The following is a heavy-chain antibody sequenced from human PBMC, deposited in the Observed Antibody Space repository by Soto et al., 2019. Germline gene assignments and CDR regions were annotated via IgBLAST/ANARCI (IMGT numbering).Heavy chain of an antibody. Sequence: EVQLVESGGGLVQPGGSLRLSCAASGFTFSSYSMNWVRQAPGKGLEWVSYISSSSSTIYYADSVKGRFTISRDNAKNSLYLQMTSLRDEDTAVYYCARDWFRGVESPNWGQGTLVTVSS. J-gene: IGHJ4*02. V-gene: IGHV3-48*02. CDR1: GFTFSSYS. CDR2: ISSSSSTI. CDR3: ARDWFRGVESPN. D-gene: IGHD3-10*01.